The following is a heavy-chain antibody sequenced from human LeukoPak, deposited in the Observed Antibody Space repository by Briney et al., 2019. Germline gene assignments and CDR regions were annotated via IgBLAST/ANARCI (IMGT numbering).Heavy chain of an antibody. CDR2: ISYDGYDK. V-gene: IGHV3-30-3*01. Sequence: GGSLRLSCAASGFTFNDYAMYWVRQAPGKGLEWVTLISYDGYDKSYADSVRGRFTISRDNSRNTLYLQMDSLRSEDAAVYYCARDFFPIVDSTWYEIGYWGQGTLVTVSS. CDR3: ARDFFPIVDSTWYEIGY. CDR1: GFTFNDYA. J-gene: IGHJ4*02. D-gene: IGHD2-21*01.